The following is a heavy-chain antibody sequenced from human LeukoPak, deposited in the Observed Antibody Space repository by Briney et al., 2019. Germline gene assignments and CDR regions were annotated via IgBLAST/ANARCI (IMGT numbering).Heavy chain of an antibody. CDR1: GFTFSSYS. CDR3: ARDLDYYDSSGYYSWFDP. V-gene: IGHV3-21*01. Sequence: PGGSLRLSCAASGFTFSSYSMNWVRQAPGKGLEWVSSISSSSSYIYYADSVKGRFTISRDNAKNSLYLQMNSLRAEDTAVYYCARDLDYYDSSGYYSWFDPWGQGTLVTVSS. D-gene: IGHD3-22*01. CDR2: ISSSSSYI. J-gene: IGHJ5*02.